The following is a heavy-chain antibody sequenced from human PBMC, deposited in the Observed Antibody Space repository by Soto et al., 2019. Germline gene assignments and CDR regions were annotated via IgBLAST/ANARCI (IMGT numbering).Heavy chain of an antibody. CDR3: ARALYLYYYGMDV. CDR2: INSDGSST. D-gene: IGHD2-2*02. Sequence: PGGSLRLSCAASGCTFSSYWVHWVRQAPGKGLVWVSRINSDGSSTSYADSVKGRFTISRDNAKNTLYLQMNSLRAEDTAVYYCARALYLYYYGMDVWGQGTTVTVSS. J-gene: IGHJ6*02. V-gene: IGHV3-74*01. CDR1: GCTFSSYW.